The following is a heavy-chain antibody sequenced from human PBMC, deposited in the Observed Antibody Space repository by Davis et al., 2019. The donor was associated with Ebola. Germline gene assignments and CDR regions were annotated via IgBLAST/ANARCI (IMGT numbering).Heavy chain of an antibody. D-gene: IGHD3-3*01. CDR1: GFTFSHYW. CDR3: ARLGVWFGDLTPYYFDF. CDR2: ISHDGSNE. V-gene: IGHV3-30*03. Sequence: GESLKISCVGSGFTFSHYWMHWVRQAPGKGLEWVALISHDGSNEYFADSVKGRFTISRDNSETTVYLQMNSVRPEDTAVYYCARLGVWFGDLTPYYFDFWGQGTLVTVSS. J-gene: IGHJ4*02.